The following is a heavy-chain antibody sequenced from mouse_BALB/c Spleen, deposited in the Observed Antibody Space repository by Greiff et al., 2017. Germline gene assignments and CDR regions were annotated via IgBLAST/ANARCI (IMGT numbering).Heavy chain of an antibody. Sequence: VKLVESGAELVKPGASVKLSCKASGYTFTSYYMYWVKQRPGQGLEWIGEINPSNGGTNFNEKFKSKATLTVDKSSSTAYMQLSSLTSEDSAVYYCTREGTTVYFDYWGQGTTLTVSS. CDR3: TREGTTVYFDY. V-gene: IGHV1S81*02. J-gene: IGHJ2*01. CDR1: GYTFTSYY. CDR2: INPSNGGT. D-gene: IGHD1-1*01.